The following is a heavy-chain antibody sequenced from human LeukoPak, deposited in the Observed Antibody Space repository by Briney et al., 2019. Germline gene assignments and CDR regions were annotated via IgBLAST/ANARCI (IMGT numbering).Heavy chain of an antibody. Sequence: GRSLRLSCAASGFTFSSYGMHWVRQAPGKGLEWVAVISYDGSNKYYADSVKGRFTISRDNSMNTLYLQMNSLRAEDTAVYYCAALGIAAAPYFDYWGQGTLVTVSS. CDR1: GFTFSSYG. V-gene: IGHV3-30*03. CDR2: ISYDGSNK. CDR3: AALGIAAAPYFDY. D-gene: IGHD6-13*01. J-gene: IGHJ4*02.